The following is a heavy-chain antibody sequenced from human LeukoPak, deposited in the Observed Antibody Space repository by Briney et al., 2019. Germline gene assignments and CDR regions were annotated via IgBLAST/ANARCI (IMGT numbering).Heavy chain of an antibody. CDR2: IYYSGST. CDR3: ARGMYYDSSGYGPYYYYYGMDV. CDR1: GGSISSGGYY. V-gene: IGHV4-31*03. D-gene: IGHD3-22*01. Sequence: SQTLSLTRTVSGGSISSGGYYWSWIRQHPGKGLEWIGYIYYSGSTYYNPSLKSRVTISVDTSKNQFSLKLSSVTATDTAVYYCARGMYYDSSGYGPYYYYYGMDVWGQGTTVTVSS. J-gene: IGHJ6*02.